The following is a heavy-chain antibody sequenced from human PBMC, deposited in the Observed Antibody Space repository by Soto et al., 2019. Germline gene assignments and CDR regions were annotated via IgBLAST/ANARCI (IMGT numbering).Heavy chain of an antibody. V-gene: IGHV3-33*01. CDR3: ARSGGSGRSLDS. CDR2: VCNYGSRK. Sequence: PAGTLSLSCAASGFTFRTFAMYWVRLAPGQGLERVGVVCNYGSRKYYGDSVTGRFAISRDDTKNILYLQMVNLRADATTAVYFARSGGSGRSLDSWGQGTLVTVSS. J-gene: IGHJ5*02. CDR1: GFTFRTFA. D-gene: IGHD6-25*01.